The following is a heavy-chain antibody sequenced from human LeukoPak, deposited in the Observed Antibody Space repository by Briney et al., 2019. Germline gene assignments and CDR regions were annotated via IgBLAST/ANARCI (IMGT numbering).Heavy chain of an antibody. D-gene: IGHD6-19*01. V-gene: IGHV1-2*02. Sequence: ASLKLSCKASGYTFNGYYIHWVRQAPGQGLEWMGWINPNSGGTNYAQKVQGRVTMTRDTSISTAYMQLSRLRADDTAVYCATSSGWKSNIDYWGQGTLVTVSS. CDR1: GYTFNGYY. CDR2: INPNSGGT. J-gene: IGHJ4*02. CDR3: TSSGWKSNIDY.